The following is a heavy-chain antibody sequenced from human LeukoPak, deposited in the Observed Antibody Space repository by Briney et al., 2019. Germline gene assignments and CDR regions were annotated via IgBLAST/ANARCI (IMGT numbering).Heavy chain of an antibody. CDR1: GFTVSGNY. Sequence: GGSLRLSCAASGFTVSGNYMNWVRQAPGKGLEWVSVIYSGGTTYYADPVKGRFTISRDNSKNTLYLQLNSLRVEDTAVYYCARGALGAAGRLDYWGQGTLVTVSS. J-gene: IGHJ4*02. CDR3: ARGALGAAGRLDY. V-gene: IGHV3-66*01. CDR2: IYSGGTT. D-gene: IGHD6-13*01.